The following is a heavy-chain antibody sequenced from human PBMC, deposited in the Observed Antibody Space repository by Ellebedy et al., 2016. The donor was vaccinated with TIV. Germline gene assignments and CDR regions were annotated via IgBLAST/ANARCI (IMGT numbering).Heavy chain of an antibody. CDR3: AKGRGGGSDSSAPRYYFDY. V-gene: IGHV3-23*01. D-gene: IGHD3-22*01. CDR2: ISGSGGTP. J-gene: IGHJ4*02. CDR1: GFTFSNYG. Sequence: PGGSLRLSCAASGFTFSNYGMTWVRQAPGKGLEWVSGISGSGGTPYYADSVEGRFIISRDNAKKTLYLQMNSLRAEDTAVYYCAKGRGGGSDSSAPRYYFDYWGLGTLVTVSS.